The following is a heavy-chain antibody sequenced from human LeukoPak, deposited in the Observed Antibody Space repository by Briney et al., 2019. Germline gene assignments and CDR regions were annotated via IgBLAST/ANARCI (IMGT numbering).Heavy chain of an antibody. V-gene: IGHV4-39*01. CDR3: ARGRALRFLEWLPGGDYYYYMDV. Sequence: SETLSLTCTVSGGSISSSSYYWGWIRQPPGKGLEWIGSIYYSGSTYYNPSLKSRATISVDTSKNQFSLKLSSVTAADTAVYYCARGRALRFLEWLPGGDYYYYMDVWGKGTTVTVSS. D-gene: IGHD3-3*01. J-gene: IGHJ6*03. CDR2: IYYSGST. CDR1: GGSISSSSYY.